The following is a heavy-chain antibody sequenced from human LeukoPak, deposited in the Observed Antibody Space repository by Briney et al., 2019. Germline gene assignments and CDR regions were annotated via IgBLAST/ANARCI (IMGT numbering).Heavy chain of an antibody. CDR3: ARDDFTTGAFDI. CDR2: ISYDGSNK. J-gene: IGHJ3*02. CDR1: GIAFSSCG. V-gene: IGHV3-30*03. Sequence: GGSLRLSCVASGIAFSSCGMHWVRQAPGEGLEWVALISYDGSNKYYADSVKGRFTISRDNSKNTLYLQMNSLRAEDTAVYYCARDDFTTGAFDIWGQGTMVTVSS. D-gene: IGHD2/OR15-2a*01.